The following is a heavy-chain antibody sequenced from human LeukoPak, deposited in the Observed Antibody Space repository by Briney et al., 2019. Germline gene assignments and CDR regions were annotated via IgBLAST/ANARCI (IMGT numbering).Heavy chain of an antibody. CDR1: GFTFSSYE. Sequence: GGSLRLSCAASGFTFSSYEMNWVRQAPGKGLEWVSYISSSGSTIYYADSVKGRFTISRDNAKNSLYLQMNSLRAEDTSVYYCARDTAMVTLPYYYYGMDVWGQGTTVTVSS. J-gene: IGHJ6*02. CDR2: ISSSGSTI. D-gene: IGHD5-18*01. CDR3: ARDTAMVTLPYYYYGMDV. V-gene: IGHV3-48*03.